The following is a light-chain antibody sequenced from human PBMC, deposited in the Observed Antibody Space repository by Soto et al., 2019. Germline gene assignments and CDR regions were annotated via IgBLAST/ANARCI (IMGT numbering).Light chain of an antibody. CDR1: QSVSSN. Sequence: EIVMTQSPATLSVSPGERATLSCRASQSVSSNLAWYQQKPGQAPRLLIYGASTRATGLPARFSGSGSGTEFTLTISSLQSEDFAVYYCQQYNYWPPTFGQGTKVDI. CDR3: QQYNYWPPT. J-gene: IGKJ1*01. V-gene: IGKV3-15*01. CDR2: GAS.